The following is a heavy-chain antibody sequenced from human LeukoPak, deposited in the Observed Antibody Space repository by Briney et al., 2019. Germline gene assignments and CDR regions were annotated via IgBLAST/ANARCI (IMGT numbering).Heavy chain of an antibody. J-gene: IGHJ4*02. CDR3: AREVWSRDIGSLFDY. CDR2: ISAQTGER. V-gene: IGHV1-18*04. Sequence: ASVKVSCKTSGYNFKTSGITWVRQAPGQGLEWMGWISAQTGERHYAEKLQGRVTMTTDTSRSTGYMELKSLTSADTAVYYCAREVWSRDIGSLFDYWGQGTLVIVSS. CDR1: GYNFKTSG. D-gene: IGHD1-26*01.